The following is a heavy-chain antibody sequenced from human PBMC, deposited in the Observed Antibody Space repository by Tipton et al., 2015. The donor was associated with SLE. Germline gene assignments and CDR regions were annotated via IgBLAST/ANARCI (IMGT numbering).Heavy chain of an antibody. CDR2: IDHLGGT. CDR3: ARHRHLTLDAFDI. J-gene: IGHJ3*02. V-gene: IGHV4-59*08. CDR1: GDSISTNY. Sequence: TLSLTCSVSGDSISTNYWTWIRQPPGKGLEWIGEIDHLGGTNYNPSLKSRLTISVDTSRNLFSLRLNSVTAADTAIYYCARHRHLTLDAFDIWGQGTMVTVSS.